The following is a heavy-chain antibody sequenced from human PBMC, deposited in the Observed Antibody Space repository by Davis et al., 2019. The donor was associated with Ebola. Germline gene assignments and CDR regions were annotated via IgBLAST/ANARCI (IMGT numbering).Heavy chain of an antibody. CDR2: INPHNGNT. J-gene: IGHJ5*02. V-gene: IGHV1-18*04. Sequence: AASVKVSCKASGYTFTNYGITWVRQAPGQGLEWMGWINPHNGNTNYAQNVQGRVIMTTDTATTTAYMEVGGLRSDDTAVYYCARAQFPTASDHWGQGILVTVSA. CDR3: ARAQFPTASDH. CDR1: GYTFTNYG.